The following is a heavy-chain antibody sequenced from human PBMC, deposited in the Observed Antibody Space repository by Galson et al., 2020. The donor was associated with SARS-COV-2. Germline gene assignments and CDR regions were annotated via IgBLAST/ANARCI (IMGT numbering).Heavy chain of an antibody. D-gene: IGHD5-12*01. J-gene: IGHJ4*02. CDR1: GFPFTDYT. Sequence: GGSLRLSCAASGFPFTDYTMHWVRQAPGKGLEWVAVISFDGSYKYFADSMRGRFTISRDNFKNTLYLQMNSLRTEDTAVYYCARDIPAFTFGNWGQGTLVTVSS. CDR2: ISFDGSYK. CDR3: ARDIPAFTFGN. V-gene: IGHV3-30-3*01.